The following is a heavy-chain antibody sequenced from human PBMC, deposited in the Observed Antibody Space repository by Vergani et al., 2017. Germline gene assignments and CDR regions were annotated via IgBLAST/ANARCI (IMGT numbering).Heavy chain of an antibody. CDR2: INHSGST. CDR1: GGSFSGYY. J-gene: IGHJ6*02. CDR3: ARGVYYGSGSYCPPYYYYGMDV. Sequence: QVQLQQWGAGLLKPSETLSLTCAVYGGSFSGYYWSWIRQPPGKGLEWIGEINHSGSTNYNPSLKSRVTISVDTSKNQFSLKLSSVTAADTAVYYCARGVYYGSGSYCPPYYYYGMDVWGQGTTVTVSS. V-gene: IGHV4-34*01. D-gene: IGHD3-10*01.